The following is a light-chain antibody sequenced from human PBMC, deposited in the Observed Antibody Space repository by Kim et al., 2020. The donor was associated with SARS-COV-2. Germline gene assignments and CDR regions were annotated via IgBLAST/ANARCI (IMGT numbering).Light chain of an antibody. CDR1: SSDVGGYNY. CDR3: SSYTSSSTLI. V-gene: IGLV2-14*03. Sequence: GQSITISCTGTSSDVGGYNYVSWYQQHPGKAPKLMIYDVSKRPSGASIRFSGSKSVNTASLTISGFQAEDEADYYCSSYTSSSTLIFGGGTQLTVL. CDR2: DVS. J-gene: IGLJ2*01.